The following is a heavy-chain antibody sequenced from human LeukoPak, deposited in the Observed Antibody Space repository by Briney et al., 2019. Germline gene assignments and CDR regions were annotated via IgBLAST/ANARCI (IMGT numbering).Heavy chain of an antibody. CDR1: GGSISSSSYY. D-gene: IGHD4-17*01. CDR2: IYYSGST. V-gene: IGHV4-39*07. J-gene: IGHJ4*02. CDR3: ARDPTASYGDYIKYYFDY. Sequence: SETLSLTCAVSGGSISSSSYYWGWIRQPPGKGLEWIGSIYYSGSTYYNPSLKSRVTISVDTSKNQFSLKLSSVTAADTAVYYCARDPTASYGDYIKYYFDYWGQGTLVTVSS.